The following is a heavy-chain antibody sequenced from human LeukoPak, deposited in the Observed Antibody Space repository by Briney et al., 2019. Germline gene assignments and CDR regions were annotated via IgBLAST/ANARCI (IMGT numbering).Heavy chain of an antibody. Sequence: ASVKVSCKASGYTFTDYYMHWVRQAPGQGLEWMGWINPYSGGTNYAQKFQGRVTMTRDTSIGTAYMELSRLKSDDTAVYYCAREGLGDSGGYHHAFDIWGQGTMVTVSS. CDR2: INPYSGGT. CDR3: AREGLGDSGGYHHAFDI. D-gene: IGHD3-22*01. CDR1: GYTFTDYY. J-gene: IGHJ3*02. V-gene: IGHV1-2*02.